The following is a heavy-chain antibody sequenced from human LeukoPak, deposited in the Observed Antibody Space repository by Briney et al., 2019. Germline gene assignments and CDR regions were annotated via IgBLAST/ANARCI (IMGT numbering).Heavy chain of an antibody. Sequence: SETLSLTCTVSGGSISSYYWSWIRQPAGKGPEWIGRISASGTITYNPSLESRVTMSVDTSKNQFSLKLRSVTAADTAVYFCARDSGTTGEVKFDPWGQGILVTVSS. D-gene: IGHD3-10*01. CDR1: GGSISSYY. CDR2: ISASGTI. CDR3: ARDSGTTGEVKFDP. J-gene: IGHJ5*02. V-gene: IGHV4-4*07.